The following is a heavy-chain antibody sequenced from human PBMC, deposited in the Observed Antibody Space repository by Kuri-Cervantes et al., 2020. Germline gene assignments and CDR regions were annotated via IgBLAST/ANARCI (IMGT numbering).Heavy chain of an antibody. D-gene: IGHD1-14*01. J-gene: IGHJ4*02. CDR3: ARAFGSGTPSDY. CDR2: IYYSGST. V-gene: IGHV4-61*01. Sequence: SETLSLTCTVSGGSVSSGSYYWSWIRQPPGKGLEWIGYIYYSGSTNYNPSLKSRVTIAIDTSENQFSLKLTSVTAADTAVYYCARAFGSGTPSDYWGQGTLVTVSS. CDR1: GGSVSSGSYY.